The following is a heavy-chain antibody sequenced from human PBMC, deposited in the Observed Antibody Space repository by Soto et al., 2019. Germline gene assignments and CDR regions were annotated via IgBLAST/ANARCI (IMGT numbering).Heavy chain of an antibody. CDR3: ARTSSALVGATRYYFDY. D-gene: IGHD1-26*01. CDR1: GDSVSSNSAA. J-gene: IGHJ4*02. CDR2: TYYRSKWYN. V-gene: IGHV6-1*01. Sequence: SQTLSLTCAISGDSVSSNSAAWNWIRQSPSRGLEWLGRTYYRSKWYNDYAVSVKSRITIKPDTSKTQFSLQLNSVTPEDTAVYYCARTSSALVGATRYYFDYWGQGTLVTVSS.